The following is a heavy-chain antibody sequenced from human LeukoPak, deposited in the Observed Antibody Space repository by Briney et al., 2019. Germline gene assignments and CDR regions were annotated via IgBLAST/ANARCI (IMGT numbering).Heavy chain of an antibody. D-gene: IGHD3-3*01. V-gene: IGHV3-23*01. Sequence: GGSLRLSCAASRFTFSSYAMSWVRQAPGKGLEWVSAISGSGGSTYYADSVKGRFTISRDNSKNTLFLQMNSLRAEDTAVYYCGKGLNYYNGVVYYPYSFANGGRETLVTVS. CDR3: GKGLNYYNGVVYYPYSFAN. CDR1: RFTFSSYA. CDR2: ISGSGGST. J-gene: IGHJ4*02.